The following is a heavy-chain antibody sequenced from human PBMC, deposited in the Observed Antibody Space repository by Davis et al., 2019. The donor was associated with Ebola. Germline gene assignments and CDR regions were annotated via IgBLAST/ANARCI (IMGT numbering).Heavy chain of an antibody. CDR2: IYYSGST. D-gene: IGHD3-3*01. CDR3: ARQCGHHDVWGGYFCGLGDS. Sequence: SETLSLTCSVSGGSISSANYYWSWIRQPPGKGLEWIGNIYYSGSTSYNPSLKSRVSIPLDMSKNQYSLDVTSVTAEDTAVYYCARQCGHHDVWGGYFCGLGDSWGQGTLVTVTS. J-gene: IGHJ5*01. CDR1: GGSISSANYY. V-gene: IGHV4-39*01.